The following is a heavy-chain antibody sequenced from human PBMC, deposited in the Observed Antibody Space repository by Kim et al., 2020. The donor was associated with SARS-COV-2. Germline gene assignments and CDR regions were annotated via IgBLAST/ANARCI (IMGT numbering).Heavy chain of an antibody. CDR3: VRWNNMGGSGWFDP. V-gene: IGHV7-4-1*02. J-gene: IGHJ5*02. CDR2: IDTKTGNQ. Sequence: ASVKVSCKASGYTFTNYVINWVRQAPRQGLEWMGWIDTKTGNQMYAQGFTGRFVFSLDTSVSTTYLQISSLKTEDTAVYYCVRWNNMGGSGWFDPWGQGTLVIVSS. CDR1: GYTFTNYV. D-gene: IGHD6-25*01.